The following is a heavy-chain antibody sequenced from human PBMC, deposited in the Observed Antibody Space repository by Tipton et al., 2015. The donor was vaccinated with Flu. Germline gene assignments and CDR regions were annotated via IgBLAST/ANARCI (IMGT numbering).Heavy chain of an antibody. V-gene: IGHV4-59*08. Sequence: TLSLTCTVSGGSITYYYWSWIRQPPGKGLEFIGYIYYTGSASYNPSLYSRVTMSVDTSKNQFSLKVTSVTAADTAVYYCARPNRWCLWCPNYFDYWGQGTLVTVSS. D-gene: IGHD2-21*01. CDR3: ARPNRWCLWCPNYFDY. CDR2: IYYTGSA. CDR1: GGSITYYY. J-gene: IGHJ4*02.